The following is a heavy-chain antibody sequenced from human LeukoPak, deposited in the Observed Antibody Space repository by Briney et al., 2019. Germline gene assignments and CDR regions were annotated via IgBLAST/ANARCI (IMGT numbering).Heavy chain of an antibody. Sequence: PGGSLRLSCAASGFTFSSYAMHWVRQAPGRGLEYVSAINSDGDGTYYASSVKGRFTISRDNAKNTLYLQMGSLSADDMAVYYCARRFGGSNPFDYWGQGTPVTVSS. V-gene: IGHV3-64*01. CDR1: GFTFSSYA. J-gene: IGHJ4*02. CDR2: INSDGDGT. CDR3: ARRFGGSNPFDY. D-gene: IGHD1-26*01.